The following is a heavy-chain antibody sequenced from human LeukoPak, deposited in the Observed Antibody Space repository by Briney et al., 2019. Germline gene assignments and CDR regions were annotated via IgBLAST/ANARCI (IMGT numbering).Heavy chain of an antibody. V-gene: IGHV3-53*01. J-gene: IGHJ4*02. CDR1: GFTVSSNY. CDR2: IYSGGST. CDR3: AREPASFFDY. D-gene: IGHD2-2*01. Sequence: PGGSLRLSCAASGFTVSSNYMSWVRQAPGKGLEWVSVIYSGGSTYYADSVKGRFTISRDNAKNSLYLQMNSLRAEDTAVYYCAREPASFFDYWGQGTLVTVSS.